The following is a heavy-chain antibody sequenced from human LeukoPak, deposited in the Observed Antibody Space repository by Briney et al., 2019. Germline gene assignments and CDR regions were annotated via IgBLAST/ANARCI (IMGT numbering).Heavy chain of an antibody. Sequence: SGPALVKPTQTLTLTCTFAGFSLSTSGMRVSWIRQPPGKALEWLARTDWDDDKFYSTSLKTRLTISKDTSKNQVVLTMTNMDPVDTATYYCARSYYDILTGYLDWGQGTLVTVSS. CDR1: GFSLSTSGMR. CDR3: ARSYYDILTGYLD. D-gene: IGHD3-9*01. V-gene: IGHV2-70*04. J-gene: IGHJ4*02. CDR2: TDWDDDK.